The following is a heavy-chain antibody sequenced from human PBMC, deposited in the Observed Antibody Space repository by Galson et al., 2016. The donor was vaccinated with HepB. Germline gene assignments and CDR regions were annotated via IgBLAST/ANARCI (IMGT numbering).Heavy chain of an antibody. CDR3: AKRHEYCPPVGCSVDY. D-gene: IGHD2/OR15-2a*01. CDR1: GFTFSGYG. Sequence: LRLSCAASGFTFSGYGMHWVRQAPGKGLEWVAADSMDGRRKWYAESVEGRFTISRDNFNNMLYLQMSSLKPDDPALYFCAKRHEYCPPVGCSVDYWGQGTLVSVSS. CDR2: DSMDGRRK. V-gene: IGHV3-30*18. J-gene: IGHJ4*02.